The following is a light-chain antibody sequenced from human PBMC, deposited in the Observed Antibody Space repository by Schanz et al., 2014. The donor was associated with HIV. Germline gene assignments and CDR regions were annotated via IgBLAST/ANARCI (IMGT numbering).Light chain of an antibody. CDR2: GAS. Sequence: EIVLTQSPGTLSLSPGQRATLSCRASQSVTSSFLAWYQQRPGQAPRLLIYGASSRATGIPDRFRGSGSGTEFTLTISSLQSEDFAVYYCQQYGNSPRTFGQGTKVEI. V-gene: IGKV3-20*01. CDR3: QQYGNSPRT. J-gene: IGKJ1*01. CDR1: QSVTSSF.